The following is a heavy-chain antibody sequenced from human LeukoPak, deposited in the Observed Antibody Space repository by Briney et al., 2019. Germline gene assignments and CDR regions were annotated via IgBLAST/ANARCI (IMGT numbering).Heavy chain of an antibody. J-gene: IGHJ4*02. CDR1: GGSISSGRYS. Sequence: SETLSLTCSVPGGSISSGRYSWSWIRQPAGKGLEWLWRWYTSGSTNYNPALKSRVTISVDTSKNQFCLKLSSVTAADTAVYYCAREERYYGSGSYLAPHSFDYWGQGTLVTVSS. D-gene: IGHD3-10*01. V-gene: IGHV4-61*02. CDR3: AREERYYGSGSYLAPHSFDY. CDR2: WYTSGST.